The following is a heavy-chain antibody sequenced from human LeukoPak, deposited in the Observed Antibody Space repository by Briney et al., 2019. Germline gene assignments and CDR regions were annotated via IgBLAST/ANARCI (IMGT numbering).Heavy chain of an antibody. CDR1: GFTFDDYA. D-gene: IGHD6-13*01. CDR3: AKDKGRGSSWYYFDY. V-gene: IGHV3-9*01. Sequence: PGRSLRLSCAASGFTFDDYAMHWVRQAPGKGLEWVSGISWNSGSIGYADSVKGRFTISRDNAKNSLYLQMNSLRAEDTALYYCAKDKGRGSSWYYFDYWGQGTLVTVSS. CDR2: ISWNSGSI. J-gene: IGHJ4*02.